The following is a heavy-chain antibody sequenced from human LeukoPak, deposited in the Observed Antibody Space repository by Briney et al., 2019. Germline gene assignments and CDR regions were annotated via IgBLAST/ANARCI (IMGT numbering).Heavy chain of an antibody. CDR2: ISSSSSTI. D-gene: IGHD1-26*01. CDR3: ARDRGGSYSAIDY. CDR1: GFTFSSYS. Sequence: GGSLRLSCAASGFTFSSYSMNWVRQAPGKGLEWVSFISSSSSTIYYADSVKGRFTISRDNAKNSLYLQMNSLRAEDTAVYCCARDRGGSYSAIDYWGQGTLVTVSS. V-gene: IGHV3-48*04. J-gene: IGHJ4*02.